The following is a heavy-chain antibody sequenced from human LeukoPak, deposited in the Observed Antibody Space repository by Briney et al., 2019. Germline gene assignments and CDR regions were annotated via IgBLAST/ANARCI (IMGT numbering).Heavy chain of an antibody. CDR2: ISRDSGTI. J-gene: IGHJ4*02. CDR3: AASPLGGPIDY. D-gene: IGHD3-16*01. Sequence: PGGSLRLSCAASGFTFSSYSVNWVRQAPGKGLEWVSIISRDSGTIIYADSVKGRFTISRDNAKNSLYLQMNSLRAEDTAVYFCAASPLGGPIDYWGQGALVSVSS. CDR1: GFTFSSYS. V-gene: IGHV3-21*01.